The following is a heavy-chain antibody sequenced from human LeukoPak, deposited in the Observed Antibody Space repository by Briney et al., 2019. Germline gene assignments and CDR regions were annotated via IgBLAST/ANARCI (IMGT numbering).Heavy chain of an antibody. CDR1: GGSISSSSYY. J-gene: IGHJ6*03. CDR3: ARVLPHYYYYMDV. V-gene: IGHV4-39*07. Sequence: SETLSLTCTVSGGSISSSSYYWGWIRQPPGKGLEWIGYIYYSGSTNYNPSLKSRVTISVDTSKNQFSLKLSSVTAADTAVYYCARVLPHYYYYMDVWGKGTTVTVSS. CDR2: IYYSGST.